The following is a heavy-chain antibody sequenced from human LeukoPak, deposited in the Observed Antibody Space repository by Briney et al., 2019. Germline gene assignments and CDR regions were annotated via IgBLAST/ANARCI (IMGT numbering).Heavy chain of an antibody. CDR2: IYYSGST. CDR1: GGSISSSSYY. D-gene: IGHD2/OR15-2a*01. CDR3: ARHGFASIGDPTPFDY. J-gene: IGHJ4*02. V-gene: IGHV4-39*01. Sequence: SETLSLTCTVSGGSISSSSYYWGWIRQPPGKGLEWIGSIYYSGSTYYNPSLKSRVTISVDTSKNQFSLKLSSVTAADTAVYYCARHGFASIGDPTPFDYWGQGTLVTVSS.